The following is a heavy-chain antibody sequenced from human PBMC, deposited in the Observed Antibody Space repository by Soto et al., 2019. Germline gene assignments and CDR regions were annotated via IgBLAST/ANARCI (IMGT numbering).Heavy chain of an antibody. D-gene: IGHD3-3*01. J-gene: IGHJ5*02. Sequence: PGGSLRLSCAASGFTFSSYAMSWVRQAPGKGLEWVSAISGSGGSTYYADSVKGRFTISRDNSKNTLYLQMNSLRAEDTAVYYCAPLGITIFGVVPNGWFDPWGQGTLVTVS. CDR2: ISGSGGST. CDR3: APLGITIFGVVPNGWFDP. CDR1: GFTFSSYA. V-gene: IGHV3-23*01.